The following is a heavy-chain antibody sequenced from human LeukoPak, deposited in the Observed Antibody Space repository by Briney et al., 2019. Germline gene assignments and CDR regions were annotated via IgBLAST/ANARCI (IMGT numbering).Heavy chain of an antibody. D-gene: IGHD1-26*01. CDR3: ARGSRSGSYYRWFDP. Sequence: SQTLSLTCAVSGGSISSGGYSWSWIRQPPGKGLEWIGYIYHSVSTYYNPSHKSRVTISVDRSKNQFSLKLSSVTAADTAVYYCARGSRSGSYYRWFDPWGQGTLVTVSS. J-gene: IGHJ5*02. V-gene: IGHV4-30-2*01. CDR1: GGSISSGGYS. CDR2: IYHSVST.